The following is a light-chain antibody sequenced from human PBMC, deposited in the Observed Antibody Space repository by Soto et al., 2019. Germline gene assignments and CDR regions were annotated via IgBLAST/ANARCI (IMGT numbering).Light chain of an antibody. Sequence: EIVMTQSPAILSVSPGDRATLSCRASRTININLAWYQQMPGQAPRVLIYAASTRATGIPARFSGSGSGTEFTLTISNLQSEDFAVYYCQQYNNWPRTFGKGTKVEIK. CDR3: QQYNNWPRT. CDR2: AAS. J-gene: IGKJ1*01. CDR1: RTININ. V-gene: IGKV3-15*01.